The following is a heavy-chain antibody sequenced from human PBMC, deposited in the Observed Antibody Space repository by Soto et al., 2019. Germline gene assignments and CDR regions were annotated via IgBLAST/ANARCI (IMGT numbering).Heavy chain of an antibody. D-gene: IGHD6-19*01. CDR2: ISGSGGST. CDR3: AKVPGWLVGAFDI. CDR1: GFTFSSYA. V-gene: IGHV3-23*01. Sequence: GGSLRLSCAASGFTFSSYAMSWFRQAPGKGLEWASAISGSGGSTYYADSVKGRFTISRDNSKNTLYLQMNSLRAEDTAVYYCAKVPGWLVGAFDIWGQGTTVTVSS. J-gene: IGHJ3*02.